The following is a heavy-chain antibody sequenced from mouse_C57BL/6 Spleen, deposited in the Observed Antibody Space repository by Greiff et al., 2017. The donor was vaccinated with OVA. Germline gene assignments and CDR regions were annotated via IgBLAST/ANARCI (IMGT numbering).Heavy chain of an antibody. J-gene: IGHJ3*01. V-gene: IGHV5-12*01. CDR2: ISNGGGST. CDR1: GFTFSDYY. Sequence: EVKLMESGGGLVQPGGSLKLSCAASGFTFSDYYMYWVRQTPEKRLEWVAYISNGGGSTYYPDTVKGRFPISRDNAKNTLYLQMSRLKSEDTAMYYCARHSTVEGFAYWGQGTLVTVSA. CDR3: ARHSTVEGFAY.